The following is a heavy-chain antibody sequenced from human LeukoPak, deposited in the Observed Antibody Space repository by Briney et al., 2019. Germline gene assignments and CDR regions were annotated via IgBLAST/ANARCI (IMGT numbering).Heavy chain of an antibody. Sequence: SETLSLTCTVSGGSISSDGYYWSWIRQHPWKGLEWIGAIYYTGSTYYNPSLKSRATISVDTSKNHFSLKLTSVTAADTAVYYCARGTGGAAAADFDPWGQGTLVTVSS. J-gene: IGHJ5*02. D-gene: IGHD6-13*01. V-gene: IGHV4-31*03. CDR2: IYYTGST. CDR1: GGSISSDGYY. CDR3: ARGTGGAAAADFDP.